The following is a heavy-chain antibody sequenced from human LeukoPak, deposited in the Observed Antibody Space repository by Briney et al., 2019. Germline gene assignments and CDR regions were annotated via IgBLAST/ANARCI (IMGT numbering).Heavy chain of an antibody. CDR2: IYTSGST. CDR3: ARQKCTSASCLTKNAFDI. D-gene: IGHD2-2*01. V-gene: IGHV4-4*09. Sequence: TSETLSLTCTVSGSISGYYWSWIRQPPGKGLEWVGYIYTSGSTNYNPSLESRVTISVDTSKNQFSLDLSSVTAADTAVYYCARQKCTSASCLTKNAFDIWGQGTMVTVSS. J-gene: IGHJ3*02. CDR1: GSISGYY.